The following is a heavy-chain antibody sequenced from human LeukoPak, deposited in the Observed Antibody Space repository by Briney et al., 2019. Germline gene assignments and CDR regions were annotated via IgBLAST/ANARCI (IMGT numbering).Heavy chain of an antibody. CDR3: ARDLSSPGAFDI. J-gene: IGHJ3*02. V-gene: IGHV1-46*01. CDR1: GYTFTSYY. CDR2: INPSGGST. D-gene: IGHD6-13*01. Sequence: ASVKVSCKASGYTFTSYYMHWVRQAAGQGLEWMGIINPSGGSTSYAQKFQGRVTLTRDTSTSTVYMELSSLRSEDTAVYYCARDLSSPGAFDIWGQGTMVTVSS.